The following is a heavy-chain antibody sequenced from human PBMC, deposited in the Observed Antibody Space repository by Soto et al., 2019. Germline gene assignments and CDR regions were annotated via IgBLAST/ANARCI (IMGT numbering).Heavy chain of an antibody. CDR3: ARDDVDAFDI. Sequence: GGSLRLSCAASGFTFSSYGMHWVRQAPGKGLEWVAFIWYDGSNKYYADSVKGRFTISRDNSKNTLYLQMNSLRAEDTAVYYCARDDVDAFDIWGQGTMVTVSS. CDR1: GFTFSSYG. CDR2: IWYDGSNK. V-gene: IGHV3-33*01. J-gene: IGHJ3*02.